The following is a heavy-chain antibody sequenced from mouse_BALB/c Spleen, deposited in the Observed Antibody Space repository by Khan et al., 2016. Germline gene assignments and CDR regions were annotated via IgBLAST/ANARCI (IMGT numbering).Heavy chain of an antibody. CDR3: AISRRMCGSYLFDY. CDR2: INPSSGYT. D-gene: IGHD1-1*02. V-gene: IGHV1-4*01. Sequence: VQLEESGAELARPGASVKMSCKASGYTFTIYTMHWVKQRPGQGLEWIGYINPSSGYTNYNQKFKDKSTLTADKSSSTAYMQLSSLTSEDSAVYYCAISRRMCGSYLFDYWGQGTTLTVSA. CDR1: GYTFTIYT. J-gene: IGHJ2*01.